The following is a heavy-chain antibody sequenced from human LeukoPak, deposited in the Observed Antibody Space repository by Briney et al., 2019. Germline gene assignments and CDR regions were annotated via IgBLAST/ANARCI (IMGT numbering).Heavy chain of an antibody. V-gene: IGHV5-51*01. J-gene: IGHJ5*02. Sequence: AGESLKICCKGSGYSFTSYWIGWVRQMPGKGQEWMGIIYPGDSDTRYSPSFQGQVTISADKSISTAYLQWSSLKASDTAMYYCARNNDDYDWFDPWGQGTLVTVSS. D-gene: IGHD4-17*01. CDR3: ARNNDDYDWFDP. CDR2: IYPGDSDT. CDR1: GYSFTSYW.